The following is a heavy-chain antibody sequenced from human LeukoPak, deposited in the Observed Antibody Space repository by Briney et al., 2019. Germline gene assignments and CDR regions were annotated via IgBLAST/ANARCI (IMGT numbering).Heavy chain of an antibody. CDR3: ARAQTYGDSRLLLDY. CDR1: GFTFGNYG. V-gene: IGHV3-20*04. J-gene: IGHJ4*02. D-gene: IGHD4-17*01. Sequence: GGSLRLSCAASGFTFGNYGMSWVRQAPGKGLEWVCGLNWNGGSTGYADSVEGRFTISRDNAKNSQYLQMSSLRVEDTALYYCARAQTYGDSRLLLDYWGQGTLVTVSS. CDR2: LNWNGGST.